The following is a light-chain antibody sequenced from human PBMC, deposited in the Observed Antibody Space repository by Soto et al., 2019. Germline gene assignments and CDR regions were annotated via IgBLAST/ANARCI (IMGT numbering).Light chain of an antibody. V-gene: IGKV3-20*01. CDR3: QQYGSSPRT. CDR2: DAS. J-gene: IGKJ1*01. Sequence: EIVLTQSPGTLPLSPGERATLSCRASQSLSSSQLAWYQQKPGQAPRLLIHDASSRATGISDRFTGSGSGTDFTLTITTLEPEDFAVYYCQQYGSSPRTFGLGTKVDI. CDR1: QSLSSSQ.